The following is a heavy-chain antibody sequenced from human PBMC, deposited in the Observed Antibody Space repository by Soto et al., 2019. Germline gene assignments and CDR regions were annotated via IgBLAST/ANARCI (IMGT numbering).Heavy chain of an antibody. D-gene: IGHD3-22*01. CDR3: ARVSTYYFDSSGSYTSDY. CDR1: GGSFSGYY. V-gene: IGHV4-34*01. J-gene: IGHJ4*02. Sequence: PSETLSLTCAVYGGSFSGYYWSWIRQPPGKGLEWIGEINHSGSTNYNPSLKSRVTISVDTSKNQFSLKLSSVTAADTAVYYCARVSTYYFDSSGSYTSDYWGQGTLVTVSS. CDR2: INHSGST.